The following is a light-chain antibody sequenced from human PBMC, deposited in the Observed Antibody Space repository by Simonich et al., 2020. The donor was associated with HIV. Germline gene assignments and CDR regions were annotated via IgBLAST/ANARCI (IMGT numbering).Light chain of an antibody. Sequence: DIVMTQSPDSLAVSLGARATITCKSSQSVLYSSNSKNYLAWYQQKPGHLTKLLIYWASTRESGVPDRFSGSASGTDFTLTISSLQAEDVAVYYCQQYYSTPYTFGQGTKLEIK. V-gene: IGKV4-1*01. CDR1: QSVLYSSNSKNY. CDR2: WAS. CDR3: QQYYSTPYT. J-gene: IGKJ2*01.